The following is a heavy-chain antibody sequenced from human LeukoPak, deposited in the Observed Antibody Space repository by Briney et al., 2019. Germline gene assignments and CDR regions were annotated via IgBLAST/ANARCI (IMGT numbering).Heavy chain of an antibody. Sequence: PGGSLRLSCAASGFTFSSYAMHWVRQAPDKGLEWVAVISYDGSNKYYADSVKGRFTISRDNSKNTLYLQMNSLRAEDTAVYYCAREAKYYYDSSGSQGSLDYWGQGTLVTVSS. D-gene: IGHD3-22*01. V-gene: IGHV3-30-3*01. CDR2: ISYDGSNK. J-gene: IGHJ4*02. CDR1: GFTFSSYA. CDR3: AREAKYYYDSSGSQGSLDY.